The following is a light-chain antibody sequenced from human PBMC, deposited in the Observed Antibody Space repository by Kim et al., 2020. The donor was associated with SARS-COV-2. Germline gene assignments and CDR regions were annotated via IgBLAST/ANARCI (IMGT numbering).Light chain of an antibody. Sequence: DIVMTQSPLSLPVTXGEPASISCRSSQNLLHRNGYNYLDWYVQKPGQSPQLLIYLGSNRASGVPDRFTGSGSGTDFTLKISRVEAEDVVIYYCMQALQTPLTLGGGTKVDIK. CDR1: QNLLHRNGYNY. J-gene: IGKJ4*01. CDR3: MQALQTPLT. CDR2: LGS. V-gene: IGKV2-28*01.